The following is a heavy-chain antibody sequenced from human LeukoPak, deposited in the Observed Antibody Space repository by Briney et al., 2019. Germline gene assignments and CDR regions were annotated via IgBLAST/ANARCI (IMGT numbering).Heavy chain of an antibody. CDR2: IYNSGST. Sequence: PLETLSLTCSVSGGSISSSTYYWGWIRQPPGKGPEWIGNIYNSGSTYYNPSLKSRVTISVDTSKNQFSLKLSSVTAADTAVYYCARQAYSSNLGWFDPWGQGTLVTVSS. J-gene: IGHJ5*02. CDR3: ARQAYSSNLGWFDP. D-gene: IGHD6-13*01. V-gene: IGHV4-39*01. CDR1: GGSISSSTYY.